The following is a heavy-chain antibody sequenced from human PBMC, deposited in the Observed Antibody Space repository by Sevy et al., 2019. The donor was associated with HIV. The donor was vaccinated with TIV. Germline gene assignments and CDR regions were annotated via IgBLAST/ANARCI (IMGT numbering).Heavy chain of an antibody. D-gene: IGHD6-13*01. CDR2: ISWNSGSI. Sequence: GGSLRLSCAASGFTFDDYAMHWVRQAPGKGLEWVSGISWNSGSIGYADSVKGRFTISRDNAKNSLYLQMNSLRAEDTALYYCAKDMARFLGSIWPLWGQGTLVTLSS. V-gene: IGHV3-9*01. J-gene: IGHJ4*02. CDR3: AKDMARFLGSIWPL. CDR1: GFTFDDYA.